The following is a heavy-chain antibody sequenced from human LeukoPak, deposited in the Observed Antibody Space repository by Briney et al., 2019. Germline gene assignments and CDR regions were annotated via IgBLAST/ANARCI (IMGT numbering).Heavy chain of an antibody. CDR1: GGSISSYY. Sequence: SETLSLTCTVSGGSISSYYWSWIRQPPGKGLEWFGYIYYSGSTNYNPSLKSRVTISVDTSKNQFSLKLSSVTAADTAVYYCARDGVATRFRYYGMDVWGQGTTVTVSS. V-gene: IGHV4-59*01. CDR3: ARDGVATRFRYYGMDV. D-gene: IGHD5-24*01. J-gene: IGHJ6*02. CDR2: IYYSGST.